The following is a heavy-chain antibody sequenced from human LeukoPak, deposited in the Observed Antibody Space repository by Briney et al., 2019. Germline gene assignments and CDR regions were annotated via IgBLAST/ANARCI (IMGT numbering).Heavy chain of an antibody. J-gene: IGHJ4*02. CDR1: GFTFSSYG. Sequence: GGSLRLSCAASGFTFSSYGMHWVRQAPGKGLEWVAVISYDGSNKYYADSVKGRFTISRDNSKNTLYLQMNSLRAEDTAVYYCALDYGDYGDGPFDYWGQGTLVTVSS. CDR2: ISYDGSNK. CDR3: ALDYGDYGDGPFDY. D-gene: IGHD4-17*01. V-gene: IGHV3-30*03.